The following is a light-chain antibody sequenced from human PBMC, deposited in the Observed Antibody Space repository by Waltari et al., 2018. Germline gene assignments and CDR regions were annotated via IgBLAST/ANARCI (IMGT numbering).Light chain of an antibody. Sequence: DIVLSQSPRALSFSPGGRSTIPCRASQSSSTISLAWYQQKPGQAPRLLIYGAASRATGIPDRFSGSGSGTDFTLTISRLEPEDFAVYYCQQDGGSPPLTFGGGTKVEI. V-gene: IGKV3-20*01. J-gene: IGKJ4*01. CDR3: QQDGGSPPLT. CDR2: GAA. CDR1: QSSSTIS.